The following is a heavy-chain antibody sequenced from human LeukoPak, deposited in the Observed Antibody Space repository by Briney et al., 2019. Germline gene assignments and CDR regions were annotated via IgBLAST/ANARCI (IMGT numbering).Heavy chain of an antibody. V-gene: IGHV3-7*05. CDR1: GFTLRIYW. D-gene: IGHD3-10*01. Sequence: GGSLRLSCAASGFTLRIYWMSWVRQAPGKGLEWVANIKNDGSEKYYVDSVKGRFTISRDNAKNSLFLQMNSLRAEDTAVYYCTRDSQGSGMYSVVYWGQGTLVTVSS. CDR3: TRDSQGSGMYSVVY. J-gene: IGHJ4*02. CDR2: IKNDGSEK.